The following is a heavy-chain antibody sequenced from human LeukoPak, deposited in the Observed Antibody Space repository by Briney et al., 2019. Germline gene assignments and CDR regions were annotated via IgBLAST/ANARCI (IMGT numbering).Heavy chain of an antibody. CDR3: ARVVATGYYYYFDY. CDR1: GYTFTGYY. CDR2: INPNSGGT. J-gene: IGHJ4*02. V-gene: IGHV1-2*02. Sequence: ASVKVSCKASGYTFTGYYMHWVRQAPGQGLEWMGWINPNSGGTNYAQKFRGRVTMTRDTSISTAYMELSRLRSDDTAVYYCARVVATGYYYYFDYWGQGTLVTVSS. D-gene: IGHD3-22*01.